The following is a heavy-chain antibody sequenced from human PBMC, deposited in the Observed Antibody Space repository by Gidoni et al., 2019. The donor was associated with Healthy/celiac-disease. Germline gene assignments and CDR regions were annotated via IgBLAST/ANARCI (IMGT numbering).Heavy chain of an antibody. D-gene: IGHD1-7*01. CDR2: ISAYNGNT. J-gene: IGHJ5*02. CDR1: GYTFTSYG. Sequence: QVQLVQSGAEVKKPGDSVKVSYKASGYTFTSYGISWVRQAPGQGLEWMGWISAYNGNTNYAQKLQGRVTMTTDTSTSTAYLELRSLRSDDTAVDYCARDRNWNYQSNWFDPWGQGTLVTVSS. V-gene: IGHV1-18*01. CDR3: ARDRNWNYQSNWFDP.